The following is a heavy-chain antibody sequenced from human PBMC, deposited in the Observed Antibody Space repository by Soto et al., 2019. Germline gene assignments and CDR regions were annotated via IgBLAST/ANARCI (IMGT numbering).Heavy chain of an antibody. D-gene: IGHD3-10*01. V-gene: IGHV3-23*01. CDR2: ISRTGGGT. CDR1: RFTFSHYA. Sequence: EVQLSESGGRLVQPGGSLRLSCAASRFTFSHYAMTWVRQAPGKGLQWVSGISRTGGGTYYADSVKGRFTISRDNSKNTLHLQMNSLRPEDTAVYYCAKAGYCTRGNCYDYYRYGTDVWGQGTAVTVSS. CDR3: AKAGYCTRGNCYDYYRYGTDV. J-gene: IGHJ6*02.